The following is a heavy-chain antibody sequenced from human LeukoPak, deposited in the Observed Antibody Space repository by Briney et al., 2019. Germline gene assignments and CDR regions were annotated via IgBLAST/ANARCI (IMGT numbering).Heavy chain of an antibody. J-gene: IGHJ3*02. CDR2: INPSGGST. D-gene: IGHD2-21*02. CDR1: GYTFTSYY. Sequence: ASVKVSCKASGYTFTSYYMHWVRQAPGQGLEWMGIINPSGGSTSYAQKFQGRVTMTRDTSTSTVYMELSSLRSEDTAVYYCARDLTKDCGGDSYSFAFDIWGQGTMVTVSS. V-gene: IGHV1-46*01. CDR3: ARDLTKDCGGDSYSFAFDI.